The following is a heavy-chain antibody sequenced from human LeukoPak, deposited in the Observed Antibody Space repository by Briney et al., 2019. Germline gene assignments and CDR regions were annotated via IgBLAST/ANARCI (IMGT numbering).Heavy chain of an antibody. D-gene: IGHD1-26*01. CDR1: GFTFSNYA. Sequence: GGSLRLSCAASGFTFSNYAMSWVRQAPRKGLEWVSAISGSGGSTYYADSVQGRFTISRDNSKNTLYLQMNSLRADDTAVYYCAKEGKGSYYYFDYWGQGTLVTVSS. J-gene: IGHJ4*02. V-gene: IGHV3-23*01. CDR2: ISGSGGST. CDR3: AKEGKGSYYYFDY.